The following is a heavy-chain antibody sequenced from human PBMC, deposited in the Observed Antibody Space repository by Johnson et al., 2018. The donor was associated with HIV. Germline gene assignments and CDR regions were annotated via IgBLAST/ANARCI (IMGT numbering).Heavy chain of an antibody. CDR3: ARALADGWFSYDVFDI. D-gene: IGHD3-10*01. CDR2: IKQDGNEK. CDR1: GFSFSRYW. V-gene: IGHV3-7*05. J-gene: IGHJ3*02. Sequence: VQLVESGGGLVKPGGSLRLSCVASGFSFSRYWMTWVRQAPGKGLEWVASIKQDGNEKYYVDSVKGRFTISRDNAKNSVDLQMNSLRAEDTAVYYCARALADGWFSYDVFDIWGQGTMVTVSS.